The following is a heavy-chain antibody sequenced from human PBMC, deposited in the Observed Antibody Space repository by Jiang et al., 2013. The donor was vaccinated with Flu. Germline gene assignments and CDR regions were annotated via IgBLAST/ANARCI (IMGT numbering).Heavy chain of an antibody. CDR1: GFTFGDYA. J-gene: IGHJ4*02. D-gene: IGHD2-2*01. V-gene: IGHV3-49*03. Sequence: VQLVESGGGLVQPGRSLRLSCTASGFTFGDYAMSWFRQAPGKGLEWVGFIRSKAYGGTTEYAASVKGRFTISRDDSKSIAYLQMNSLKTEDTAVYYCTRGYCSSTSCYDLDYWGQGTLVTVSS. CDR2: IRSKAYGGTT. CDR3: TRGYCSSTSCYDLDY.